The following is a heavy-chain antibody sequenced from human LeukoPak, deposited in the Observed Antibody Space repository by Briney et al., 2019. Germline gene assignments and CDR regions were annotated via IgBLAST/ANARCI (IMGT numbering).Heavy chain of an antibody. J-gene: IGHJ4*02. Sequence: SETLSLTCTVSGGSIFSYYWSWIRQPAGKGLEWIGRIYTSGSTNYNPSLKSRVTISVDTSKNQFSLKLSSVTAADTAVYYCARGGKYSSSWYENYFDYWGQGTLVTVSS. CDR1: GGSIFSYY. V-gene: IGHV4-4*07. CDR3: ARGGKYSSSWYENYFDY. D-gene: IGHD6-13*01. CDR2: IYTSGST.